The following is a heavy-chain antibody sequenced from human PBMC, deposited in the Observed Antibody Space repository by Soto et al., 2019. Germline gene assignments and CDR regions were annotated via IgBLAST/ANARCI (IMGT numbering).Heavy chain of an antibody. J-gene: IGHJ4*02. CDR1: GGSISSSSYY. CDR2: IYYSGST. CDR3: ARRGSTSTVFFDY. Sequence: QLQLQESGPGLVKPSETLSLTCTVSGGSISSSSYYWGWIRQPPGKGLEWIGSIYYSGSTYYNPSLKSRVTISVDTSKNQFSLKLSSVTAADTAVYYCARRGSTSTVFFDYWGQGTLVTVSS. D-gene: IGHD1-1*01. V-gene: IGHV4-39*01.